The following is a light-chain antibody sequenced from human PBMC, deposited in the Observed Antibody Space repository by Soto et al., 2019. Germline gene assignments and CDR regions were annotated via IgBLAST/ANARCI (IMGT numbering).Light chain of an antibody. V-gene: IGKV3-15*01. CDR3: QHDYKWPPT. CDR1: QTVSNN. J-gene: IGKJ1*01. CDR2: SAS. Sequence: DIVMTQSPATLSVSPGDRVTLSCRGSQTVSNNLAWYQQKPGQAPRLLISSASTRATGVPGRFTGSGSGTDFTLTISSLQSEDFADYYCQHDYKWPPTFGQGTKVDI.